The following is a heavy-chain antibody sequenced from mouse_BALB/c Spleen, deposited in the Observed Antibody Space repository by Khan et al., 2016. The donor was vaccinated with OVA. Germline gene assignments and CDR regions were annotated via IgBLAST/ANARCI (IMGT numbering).Heavy chain of an antibody. CDR2: IYPGNSET. CDR3: TRNGYGNYESWDY. Sequence: VRLQQSGPVLARPGASVKMSCKASGYTFTSYWMHWVKQRPGQGLEGIGAIYPGNSETNYTQKVKGKAKLTAVTSTSTAYMALNSLTNEDSAVYYCTRNGYGNYESWDYWGQGTTLTVSS. CDR1: GYTFTSYW. J-gene: IGHJ2*01. D-gene: IGHD2-1*01. V-gene: IGHV1-5*01.